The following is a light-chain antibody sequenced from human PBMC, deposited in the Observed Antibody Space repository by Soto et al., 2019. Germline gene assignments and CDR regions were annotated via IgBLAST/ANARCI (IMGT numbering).Light chain of an antibody. CDR1: QTVGASQ. J-gene: IGKJ2*01. CDR3: HQYSNPPHT. Sequence: ETVLTQSPGTLSLSPGEGATLSCRASQTVGASQLAWYQQKPGQSPRLLIYGVSNRATDIPDRFGGSGSGTYFTLTISILEPEDFAVYYCHQYSNPPHTFGQGTKLEIK. V-gene: IGKV3-20*01. CDR2: GVS.